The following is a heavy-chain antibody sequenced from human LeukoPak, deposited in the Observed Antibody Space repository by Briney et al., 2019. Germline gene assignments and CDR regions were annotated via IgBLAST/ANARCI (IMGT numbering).Heavy chain of an antibody. J-gene: IGHJ4*02. CDR2: IYFSGGT. V-gene: IGHV4-39*01. Sequence: SETLSLTCTVSGGSISSSGCYWGWIRQPPGKGLEWIGSIYFSGGTYYNASLKSRVTISVDTSKNQFSLKLSSVTAADTAVYYCARQTGSGLFSLPGGQGTLVTVSS. D-gene: IGHD3-10*01. CDR3: ARQTGSGLFSLP. CDR1: GGSISSSGCY.